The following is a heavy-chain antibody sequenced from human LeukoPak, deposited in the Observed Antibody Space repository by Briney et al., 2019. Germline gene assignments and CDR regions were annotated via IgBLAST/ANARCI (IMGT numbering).Heavy chain of an antibody. J-gene: IGHJ6*03. CDR3: ASDYYYKDV. V-gene: IGHV4-61*02. Sequence: PSETLSLTCTVSGGSISSGSYYWSWIRQPAGKGLEWIGRIYTSGGTNYNPSLKSRVTISVDTSKNQFSLKLSSVTAADAAVYYCASDYYYKDVWGKGTTVTVSS. CDR2: IYTSGGT. CDR1: GGSISSGSYY.